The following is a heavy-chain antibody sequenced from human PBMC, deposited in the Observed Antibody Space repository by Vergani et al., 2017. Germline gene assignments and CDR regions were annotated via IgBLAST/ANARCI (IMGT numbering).Heavy chain of an antibody. CDR1: GCTFSSYG. CDR2: ISYDGSNK. Sequence: QVQLVESGGGVVQPGRSLRLSCAASGCTFSSYGMHWVRQAPGKGLEWVAVISYDGSNKYYADSVKGRFTISRDNSKNTLYLQMNSLRAEDTAVYYCAKDSGTMVRGFFDYWGQGTLVTVSS. J-gene: IGHJ4*02. V-gene: IGHV3-30*18. CDR3: AKDSGTMVRGFFDY. D-gene: IGHD3-10*01.